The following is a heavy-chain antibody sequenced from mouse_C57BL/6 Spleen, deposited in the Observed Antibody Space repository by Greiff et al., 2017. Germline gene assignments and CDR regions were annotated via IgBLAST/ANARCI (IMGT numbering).Heavy chain of an antibody. CDR3: AREAYYSNFYAMDY. CDR1: GYSITSGYY. V-gene: IGHV3-6*01. D-gene: IGHD2-5*01. Sequence: DVKLQESGPGLVKPSQSLSLTCSVTGYSITSGYYWNWIRQFPGNKLEWMGYISYDGSNNYNPSLKNRISITRDTSKNQFFLKLNSVTTEDTATYYCAREAYYSNFYAMDYWGQGTSVTVSS. J-gene: IGHJ4*01. CDR2: ISYDGSN.